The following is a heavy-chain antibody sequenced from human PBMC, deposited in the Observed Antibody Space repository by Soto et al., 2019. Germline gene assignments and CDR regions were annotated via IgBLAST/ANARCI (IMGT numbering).Heavy chain of an antibody. D-gene: IGHD3-22*01. V-gene: IGHV4-31*03. Sequence: QVQLQESGPGLVKPSQTLSLTCTVSGGSISSGGYYWSWIRQHPGKGLEWIGYIYYSGSTYYNPSLKSRVTISVDTSKNQFFLKLSSVTAADTAVYYCARGTYYYDSSGYRKEGTDYWGQGTLVTVSS. CDR1: GGSISSGGYY. CDR3: ARGTYYYDSSGYRKEGTDY. J-gene: IGHJ4*02. CDR2: IYYSGST.